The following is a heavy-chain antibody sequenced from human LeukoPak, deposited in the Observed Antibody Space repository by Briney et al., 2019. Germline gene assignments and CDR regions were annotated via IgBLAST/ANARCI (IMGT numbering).Heavy chain of an antibody. Sequence: PSETLSLTCAVYGGSFSGYYWSWIRQPPGKGLEWIGEINHSGSTNYNPSLKSRVTISVDTSKNQFSLKLSSVTAADTAVCYCARHLEVTFGGVGAFDIWGQGTMVTVSS. CDR1: GGSFSGYY. D-gene: IGHD3-16*01. CDR3: ARHLEVTFGGVGAFDI. V-gene: IGHV4-34*01. J-gene: IGHJ3*02. CDR2: INHSGST.